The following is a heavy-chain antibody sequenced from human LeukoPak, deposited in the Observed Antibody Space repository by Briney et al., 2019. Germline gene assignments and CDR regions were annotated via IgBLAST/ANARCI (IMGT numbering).Heavy chain of an antibody. CDR2: INWNSDNI. CDR3: ARASYYYDTTGLGAVDI. CDR1: GFTFNDHA. J-gene: IGHJ3*02. D-gene: IGHD3-22*01. Sequence: GRSLRLSCAASGFTFNDHAMYWVRLAPGKGLEWVSGINWNSDNIGYADSVKGRFTISRDDAKNSLFLQMNSLRTEDTALYYCARASYYYDTTGLGAVDIWGQGTMVTVSS. V-gene: IGHV3-9*01.